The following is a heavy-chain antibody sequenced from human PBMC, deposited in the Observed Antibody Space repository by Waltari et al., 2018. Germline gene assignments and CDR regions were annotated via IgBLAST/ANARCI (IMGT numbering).Heavy chain of an antibody. J-gene: IGHJ4*02. V-gene: IGHV4-59*11. CDR1: GGSISSHY. D-gene: IGHD1-1*01. CDR2: IYYSGST. Sequence: QVQLQESGPGLVKPSETLSLTCTVSGGSISSHYWSWIRQPPGKGLEWIGYIYYSGSTNYNPSRKSRVTISVDTSKNQFSLKLSTVTAADTAVYYCATFGAGTLGYWGQGTLVTVSS. CDR3: ATFGAGTLGY.